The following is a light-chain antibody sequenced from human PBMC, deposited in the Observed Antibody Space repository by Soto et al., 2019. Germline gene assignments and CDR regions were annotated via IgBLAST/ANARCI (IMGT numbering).Light chain of an antibody. Sequence: QSALTQPASVSGSPGQSITISCTGSTSDVGAYNYVSWYKHHPGQAPQLMIYEVSNRPSGVSNRFSGSKSGNTASLTISGLQADDEGDYYCSSYAGSNNYVVFGGGTKVTVL. CDR3: SSYAGSNNYVV. J-gene: IGLJ2*01. CDR1: TSDVGAYNY. V-gene: IGLV2-14*01. CDR2: EVS.